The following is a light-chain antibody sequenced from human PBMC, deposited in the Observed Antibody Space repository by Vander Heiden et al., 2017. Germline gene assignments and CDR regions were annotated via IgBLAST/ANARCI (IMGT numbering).Light chain of an antibody. J-gene: IGLJ1*01. CDR1: SRDVGSYNL. Sequence: SSLTQPASVSGSPWQSITISGTGTSRDVGSYNLVSWYQQHPGKAPKLMIYEGSKRPAGVSNRFSGSKSGNTASLTISGLQAEDEADYYCCSYAGSSYVFGTGTKVTVL. CDR3: CSYAGSSYV. CDR2: EGS. V-gene: IGLV2-23*01.